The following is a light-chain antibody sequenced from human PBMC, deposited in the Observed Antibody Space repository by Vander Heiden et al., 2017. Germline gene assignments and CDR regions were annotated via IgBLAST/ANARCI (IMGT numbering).Light chain of an antibody. V-gene: IGKV2-28*01. CDR2: LGS. CDR3: RQSRQPPLT. J-gene: IGKJ4*01. CDR1: QGVLHSNGYNH. Sequence: DIVMTQSPLTLSVTPGETGSISCRSRQGVLHSNGYNHLDWFLQKPGQSPQLLIYLGSNRASGIPDRFSGSGSGTDFTLKISRVEAEDVGVYYCRQSRQPPLTFGGGTKVEIK.